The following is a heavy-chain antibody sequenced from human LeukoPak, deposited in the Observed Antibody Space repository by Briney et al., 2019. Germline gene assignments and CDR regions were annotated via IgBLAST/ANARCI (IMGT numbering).Heavy chain of an antibody. CDR2: IYYSGST. D-gene: IGHD6-19*01. CDR3: ARPYSSGGYDY. Sequence: KTSETLPLTCTVSGGSISSSSYYWGWIRQPPGKGLEWIGSIYYSGSTYYNPSLKSRVTISVDTSKNQFSLKLSSVTAADTAVYYCARPYSSGGYDYWGQGTLVTVSS. V-gene: IGHV4-39*01. J-gene: IGHJ4*02. CDR1: GGSISSSSYY.